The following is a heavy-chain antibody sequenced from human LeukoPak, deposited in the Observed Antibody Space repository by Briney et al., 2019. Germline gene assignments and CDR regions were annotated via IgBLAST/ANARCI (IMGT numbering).Heavy chain of an antibody. Sequence: GESLKISCKASGYRFTSYSIGWVRQMPGKGLEWMGIIYPGDSDTRYSPSFQGQVTISADKSISTAYLQWSSLKASDTAMYYCARALNYYDSSGYCLDYWGQGTLVTVSS. CDR2: IYPGDSDT. D-gene: IGHD3-22*01. J-gene: IGHJ4*02. CDR3: ARALNYYDSSGYCLDY. V-gene: IGHV5-51*01. CDR1: GYRFTSYS.